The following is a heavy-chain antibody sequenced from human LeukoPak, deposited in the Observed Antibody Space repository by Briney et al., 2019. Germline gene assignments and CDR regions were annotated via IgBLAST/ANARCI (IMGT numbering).Heavy chain of an antibody. J-gene: IGHJ4*02. Sequence: GGSLRLSCAASGFTFSSYAMHWVRQAPGKGLEWVAVISYDQSNKYYADSVKGRFTISRDNSKNTLYLQMNSLRAEDTAVYYCAREAHQYCGGDCYSPPTYWGQGTLVTVSS. CDR2: ISYDQSNK. CDR3: AREAHQYCGGDCYSPPTY. D-gene: IGHD2-21*02. V-gene: IGHV3-30*04. CDR1: GFTFSSYA.